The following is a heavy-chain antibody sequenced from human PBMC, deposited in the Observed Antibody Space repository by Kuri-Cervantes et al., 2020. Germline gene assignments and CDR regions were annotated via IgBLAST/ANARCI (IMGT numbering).Heavy chain of an antibody. J-gene: IGHJ4*02. V-gene: IGHV3-21*04. CDR2: ISSSSSYI. CDR1: GFTFSSYS. CDR3: ARIPVSGSYYAGGYFDY. Sequence: GESLKISCAASGFTFSSYSMNWVRQAPGKGLEWVSSISSSSSYIYYADSVKGRFTISRDNAKNSLYLQMNSLRAEDTAVYYCARIPVSGSYYAGGYFDYWGQGTLVTVSS. D-gene: IGHD1-26*01.